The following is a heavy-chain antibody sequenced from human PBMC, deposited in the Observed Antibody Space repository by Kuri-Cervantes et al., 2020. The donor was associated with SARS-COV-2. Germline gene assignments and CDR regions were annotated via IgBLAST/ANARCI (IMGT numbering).Heavy chain of an antibody. CDR2: ISYDGSNK. J-gene: IGHJ3*02. CDR3: ARPPSPLSSGYNDAFDI. D-gene: IGHD3-22*01. Sequence: GGSLRPSCAASGFTFSSYGMHWVRQAPGKGLEWVAVISYDGSNKYYADSVKGRFTISRDNSKNTLYLQMNSLRAEDTAVYYCARPPSPLSSGYNDAFDIWGQGTMVTVSS. V-gene: IGHV3-30*03. CDR1: GFTFSSYG.